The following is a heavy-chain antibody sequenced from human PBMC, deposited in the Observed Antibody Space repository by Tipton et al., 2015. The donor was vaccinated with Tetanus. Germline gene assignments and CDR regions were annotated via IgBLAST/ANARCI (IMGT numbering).Heavy chain of an antibody. D-gene: IGHD4-17*01. V-gene: IGHV3-23*01. CDR3: AKLGAVTTPAY. CDR1: GFTFSTFV. CDR2: IIAGGGTT. Sequence: SLRLSCVGSGFTFSTFVMAWVRQAPGKGLEWVSTIIAGGGTTHYADSVKGRFTISRDNSKNALYLQMNSLRAEDTAVYYCAKLGAVTTPAYWGQGTLVTVSS. J-gene: IGHJ4*02.